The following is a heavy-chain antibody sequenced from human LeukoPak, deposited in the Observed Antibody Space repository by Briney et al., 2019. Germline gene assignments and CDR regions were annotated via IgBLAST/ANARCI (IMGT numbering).Heavy chain of an antibody. CDR1: GFTFTIYA. CDR3: VRDFHCSGGSCPLFDN. J-gene: IGHJ4*02. Sequence: PGGSLRLSCVASGFTFTIYAMSWVRQAPGKGLEWVSGTTDDGGRTYYADSVKGRFTNSSDNSENTLYLQMNNLRAEDTAVYYCVRDFHCSGGSCPLFDNWGQGTLVTVSS. CDR2: TTDDGGRT. D-gene: IGHD2-15*01. V-gene: IGHV3-23*01.